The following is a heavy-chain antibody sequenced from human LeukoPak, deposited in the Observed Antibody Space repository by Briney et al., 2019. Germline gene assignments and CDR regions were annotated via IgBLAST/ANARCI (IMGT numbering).Heavy chain of an antibody. Sequence: SETLSLTCTVPGGSISSNYWSWIRQPPGEGLEWIGYIYYSGSTIYNPSIKSRVTISVDTSKNQFSLKLSSVTAADTAVYYCARRAYSSGYYYFDYWGQGTLVTVSS. V-gene: IGHV4-59*01. CDR2: IYYSGST. J-gene: IGHJ4*02. D-gene: IGHD3-22*01. CDR1: GGSISSNY. CDR3: ARRAYSSGYYYFDY.